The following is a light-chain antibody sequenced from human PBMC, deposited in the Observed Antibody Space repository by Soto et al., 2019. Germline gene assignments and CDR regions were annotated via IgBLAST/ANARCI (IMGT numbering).Light chain of an antibody. Sequence: DIQMTQSPSSVYASVGDSVTITCLASQGVSDWVAWYQQKPGEAPKLLIYGSSSLLSGVPSRFSGTRSGTDFTLTITSLQSEDFAVYYCHQYNGWPRTFGQGTKVDIK. CDR3: HQYNGWPRT. CDR2: GSS. V-gene: IGKV1-12*01. CDR1: QGVSDW. J-gene: IGKJ1*01.